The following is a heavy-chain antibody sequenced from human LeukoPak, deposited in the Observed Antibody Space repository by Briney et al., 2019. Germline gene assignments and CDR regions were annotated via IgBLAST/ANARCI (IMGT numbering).Heavy chain of an antibody. V-gene: IGHV1-2*02. Sequence: ASVKVSCKASGYTFNGYYMHWVRQAPGQGLEWMGWINPNSGGTNYAQKFQGRVTMTRDTSISTAYMELSRLRSDDTAVYYCATSLLWFGELPLDAFDIWGQGTMVTVSS. CDR3: ATSLLWFGELPLDAFDI. J-gene: IGHJ3*02. CDR1: GYTFNGYY. CDR2: INPNSGGT. D-gene: IGHD3-10*01.